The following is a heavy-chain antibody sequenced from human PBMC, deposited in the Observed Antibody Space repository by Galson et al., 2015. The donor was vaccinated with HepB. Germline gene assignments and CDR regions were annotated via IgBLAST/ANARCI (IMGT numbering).Heavy chain of an antibody. Sequence: SLRLSCAASGFTFSGSAMHWVRQASGKGLEWVGRIRSKANSYATAYAASVKGRFTISRDDSKNTAYLQMNSLKTKDTAVYYCTRLARYGSGSYYYFDYWGQGTLVTVSS. D-gene: IGHD3-10*01. CDR2: IRSKANSYAT. J-gene: IGHJ4*02. CDR1: GFTFSGSA. CDR3: TRLARYGSGSYYYFDY. V-gene: IGHV3-73*01.